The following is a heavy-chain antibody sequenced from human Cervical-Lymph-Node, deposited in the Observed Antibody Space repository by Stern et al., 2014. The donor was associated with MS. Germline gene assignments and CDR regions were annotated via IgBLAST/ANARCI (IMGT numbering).Heavy chain of an antibody. V-gene: IGHV1-46*01. Sequence: VQLVESGAEVKKPGASVKVSCMASGYSFTSYFINWVRQAPGQGLYWIAIINPRAGNTNYAQKFQVRVVMTSDTSTGTVYMELSSLRSEDTAVYYCARDEGADYWGQGTLVTVSS. CDR3: ARDEGADY. CDR1: GYSFTSYF. J-gene: IGHJ4*02. CDR2: INPRAGNT.